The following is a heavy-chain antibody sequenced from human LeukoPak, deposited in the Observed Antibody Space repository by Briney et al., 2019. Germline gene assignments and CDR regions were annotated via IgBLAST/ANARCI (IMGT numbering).Heavy chain of an antibody. CDR1: GFTFSSYA. CDR3: ARDLGSSGYYYFDY. CDR2: ISYDGSNK. D-gene: IGHD3-22*01. V-gene: IGHV3-30*04. J-gene: IGHJ4*02. Sequence: GGSLRLSCPASGFTFSSYAMHWVRQAPGKGPEWVAVISYDGSNKYYADSVKGRFTISRDNDKNKLYLQMNGLRAEDTAVYYCARDLGSSGYYYFDYWGQGTLVSVSS.